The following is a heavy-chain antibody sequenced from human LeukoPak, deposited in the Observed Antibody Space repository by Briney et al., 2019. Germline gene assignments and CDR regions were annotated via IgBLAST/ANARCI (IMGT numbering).Heavy chain of an antibody. D-gene: IGHD2-21*01. J-gene: IGHJ4*02. CDR3: ARHGDYCFDL. CDR1: GFTFSRSW. Sequence: GGSLRLSCAASGFTFSRSWMGWVRQAPGKGLEWVANIKQDGTSKYYVDSVMGRFTISRDNAEDSVYLQMNSLSAGDTAVYYCARHGDYCFDLWGPGTRVTVSS. V-gene: IGHV3-7*02. CDR2: IKQDGTSK.